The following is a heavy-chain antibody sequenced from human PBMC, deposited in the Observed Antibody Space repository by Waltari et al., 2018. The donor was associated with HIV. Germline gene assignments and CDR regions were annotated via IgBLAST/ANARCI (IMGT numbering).Heavy chain of an antibody. CDR3: GSGSRRGHSHGIDY. J-gene: IGHJ4*02. CDR1: GYSISSDYS. V-gene: IGHV4-38-2*01. CDR2: ASRSGST. D-gene: IGHD5-18*01. Sequence: QVQLHESGPGMVKPSETLSLTCAVPGYSISSDYSWGWIRQPPGKGLEWIGSASRSGSTYYSPSLKSRVTISLDTSKNQFSLKLNSVAAADTAVYYCGSGSRRGHSHGIDYWGQGTLVTVSS.